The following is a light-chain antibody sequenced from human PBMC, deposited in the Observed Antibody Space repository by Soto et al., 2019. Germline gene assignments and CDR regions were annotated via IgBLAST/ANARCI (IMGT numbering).Light chain of an antibody. CDR3: QSYDSSLSGVV. CDR2: GNS. J-gene: IGLJ3*02. V-gene: IGLV1-40*01. Sequence: QSVLTQPPSVSGAPGQRVTISCTGRTPNTGAGYAVHWYQQLPKTAPKLLIYGNSNRPSGVPDRFSASKSGTSASLAITGLQAEDEADYYCQSYDSSLSGVVFGGGTKLTVL. CDR1: TPNTGAGYA.